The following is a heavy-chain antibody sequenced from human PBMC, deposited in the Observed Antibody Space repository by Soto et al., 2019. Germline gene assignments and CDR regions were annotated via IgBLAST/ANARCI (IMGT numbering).Heavy chain of an antibody. V-gene: IGHV3-23*01. CDR1: GFTFSSYA. CDR2: ISGSGGST. D-gene: IGHD3-10*01. CDR3: AKMGFGRYYYGMDV. Sequence: GGSLRLSCAASGFTFSSYAMSWVRQAPGKGLEWVSAISGSGGSTYYADSVKGRFTISRDNSKNTLYLQMNSLRAEDTAVYYCAKMGFGRYYYGMDVWGQGTTVTVSS. J-gene: IGHJ6*02.